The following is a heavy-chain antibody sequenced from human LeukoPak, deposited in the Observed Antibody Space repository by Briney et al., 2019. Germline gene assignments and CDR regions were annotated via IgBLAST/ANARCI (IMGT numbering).Heavy chain of an antibody. V-gene: IGHV1-24*01. Sequence: ASVKVSCKVSGYTLTELSMHWVRQAPGKGLEWRGGFDPEDGETIYAQKFQGRVTMTEDTSTDTAYMELSSLRSEDTAVYYCATAQNRNYYDSSGSNYYFDYWGQGTLVTVSS. J-gene: IGHJ4*02. D-gene: IGHD3-22*01. CDR1: GYTLTELS. CDR3: ATAQNRNYYDSSGSNYYFDY. CDR2: FDPEDGET.